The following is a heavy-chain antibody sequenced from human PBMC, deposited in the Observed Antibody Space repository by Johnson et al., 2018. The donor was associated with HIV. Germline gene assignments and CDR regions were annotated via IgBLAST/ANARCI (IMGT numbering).Heavy chain of an antibody. D-gene: IGHD4-17*01. J-gene: IGHJ3*02. CDR3: AKGFRGMTTVTINTFDI. CDR2: INSDGSST. Sequence: VQLVESGGGLVQPGGSLRLSCAASGFTFSSYWMHWVRQAPGKGLVWVSRINSDGSSTSYADSVKGRFTISRDNAKNTLYLQMNSLRAEDTAGYYCAKGFRGMTTVTINTFDIWGRGTLVTVSS. CDR1: GFTFSSYW. V-gene: IGHV3-74*01.